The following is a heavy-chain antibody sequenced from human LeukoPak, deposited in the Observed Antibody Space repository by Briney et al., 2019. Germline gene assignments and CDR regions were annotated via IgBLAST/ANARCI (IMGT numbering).Heavy chain of an antibody. D-gene: IGHD2-2*01. V-gene: IGHV4-34*01. CDR1: GGSFSGYY. Sequence: SETLSLTCAVYGGSFSGYYWSWIRQPPGKGLEWIGEINHSGSTNYNPSLKSRVTISVDTSKNQFSLKLSSVTAADTAVYYCARHPAPHVNRCSSTSCYNWFDPWGQGTLVTVSS. CDR3: ARHPAPHVNRCSSTSCYNWFDP. CDR2: INHSGST. J-gene: IGHJ5*02.